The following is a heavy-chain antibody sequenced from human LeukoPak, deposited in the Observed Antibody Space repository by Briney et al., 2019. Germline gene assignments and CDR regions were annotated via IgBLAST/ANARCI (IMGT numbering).Heavy chain of an antibody. CDR1: AFTFSSYW. CDR2: INSGGSST. Sequence: TGGSLRLTCTASAFTFSSYWMHWVRQAPGKGLVWVSHINSGGSSTSYADSVKGRFTISRDNAKNPLYLQMNSLRAEDTAVYYCARDRYSSAWYEEWGQGTLVTVSS. D-gene: IGHD6-19*01. J-gene: IGHJ4*02. V-gene: IGHV3-74*01. CDR3: ARDRYSSAWYEE.